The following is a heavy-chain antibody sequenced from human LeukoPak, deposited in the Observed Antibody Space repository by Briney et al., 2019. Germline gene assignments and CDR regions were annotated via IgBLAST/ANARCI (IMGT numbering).Heavy chain of an antibody. J-gene: IGHJ3*02. D-gene: IGHD2-2*01. CDR3: ARIVVVPAAMIDAFDI. V-gene: IGHV1-24*01. CDR2: FDPEDGET. Sequence: ASVKVSCKVSGYTLTELSMHWVRQAPGKGLEWMGGFDPEDGETIYAQKFQGRVTMTEDTSTDTAYMELNSLRSDDTAVYYCARIVVVPAAMIDAFDIWGQGTMVTVSS. CDR1: GYTLTELS.